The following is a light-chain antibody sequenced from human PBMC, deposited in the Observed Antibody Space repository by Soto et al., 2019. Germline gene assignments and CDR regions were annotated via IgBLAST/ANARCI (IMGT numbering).Light chain of an antibody. CDR3: SSYTSSSTPHVV. CDR1: DSDVGGYNY. Sequence: QSALTQPASVSGSPGQSITISCTGTDSDVGGYNYVSWYQQHPGKAPKLMIYEVSNRPSGVSNRFSGPKSGNTASLTISGLQAEDEADYYCSSYTSSSTPHVVFGGGTQLTVL. CDR2: EVS. V-gene: IGLV2-14*01. J-gene: IGLJ2*01.